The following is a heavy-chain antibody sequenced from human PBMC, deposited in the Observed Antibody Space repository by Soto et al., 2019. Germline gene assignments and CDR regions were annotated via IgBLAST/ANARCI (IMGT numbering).Heavy chain of an antibody. Sequence: SETLSLTCAVYGGSFSGYYWSWIRQPPGKGLEWIGEINHSGSTNYNPSLKSRVTISVDTSKNQFSLKLSSVTAADTAVYYCARGGGGRRDFWSGYGFDYWGKGTLVTVSS. J-gene: IGHJ4*02. CDR3: ARGGGGRRDFWSGYGFDY. CDR1: GGSFSGYY. D-gene: IGHD3-3*01. CDR2: INHSGST. V-gene: IGHV4-34*01.